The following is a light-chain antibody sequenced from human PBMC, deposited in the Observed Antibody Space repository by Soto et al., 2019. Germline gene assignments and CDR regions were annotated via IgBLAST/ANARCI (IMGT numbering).Light chain of an antibody. J-gene: IGKJ2*01. V-gene: IGKV3-15*01. CDR1: QSVGSN. Sequence: EIVMTQSPATLSVSPGERATLSCRASQSVGSNLAWYQQKPGQAPRLLIYGASTRATGIAARFSASGSGTEFTLTISSLQSEDFVVYYCQQYNNWPMYTFGQGTKLEIK. CDR3: QQYNNWPMYT. CDR2: GAS.